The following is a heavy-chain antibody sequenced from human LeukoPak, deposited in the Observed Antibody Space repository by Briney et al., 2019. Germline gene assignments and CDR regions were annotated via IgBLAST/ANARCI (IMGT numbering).Heavy chain of an antibody. D-gene: IGHD2-8*01. J-gene: IGHJ6*03. CDR2: IYYSGST. CDR1: GGSISSSSYY. CDR3: ARHQMDYYYYYYMDV. V-gene: IGHV4-39*01. Sequence: SETLSLTCTVSGGSISSSSYYWGWIRQPPGKGLEWIGSIYYSGSTYYNPSLKSRVTISVGTSKNQFSLKLSSVTAADTAVYYCARHQMDYYYYYYMDVWGKGTTVTVSS.